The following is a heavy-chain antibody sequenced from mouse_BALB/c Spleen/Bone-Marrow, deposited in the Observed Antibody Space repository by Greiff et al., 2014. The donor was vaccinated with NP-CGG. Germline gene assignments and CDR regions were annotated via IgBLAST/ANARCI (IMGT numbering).Heavy chain of an antibody. CDR3: ARSRMRYGAMDY. CDR2: ISDGGNYS. J-gene: IGHJ4*01. Sequence: EVQRVESGGGLVKPGGSLKLSCAASGFTFSGYYKYWLRQTPEKRLEWVATISDGGNYSYYPDSVKGRFTISRDNAKNNLYLQMSSLKSEDTAMYYCARSRMRYGAMDYWGQGTSVTVFS. CDR1: GFTFSGYY. V-gene: IGHV5-4*02. D-gene: IGHD2-10*02.